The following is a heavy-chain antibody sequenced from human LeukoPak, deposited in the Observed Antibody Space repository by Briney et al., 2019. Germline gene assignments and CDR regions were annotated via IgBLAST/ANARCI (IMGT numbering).Heavy chain of an antibody. D-gene: IGHD3-3*01. CDR3: ARGTIFGVVPYYFDY. J-gene: IGHJ4*02. V-gene: IGHV4-38-2*01. CDR1: GYSISSGYY. CDR2: IYHSGST. Sequence: TSETLSLTCAVSGYSISSGYYWGWIRQPPGKGLEWIGSIYHSGSTYYNPSLKSRVTISVDTSKNQFSLKLSSVTAADTAVYYCARGTIFGVVPYYFDYWGQGTLVTVSS.